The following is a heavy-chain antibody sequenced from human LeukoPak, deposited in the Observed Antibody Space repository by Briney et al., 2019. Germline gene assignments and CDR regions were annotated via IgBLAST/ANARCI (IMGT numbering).Heavy chain of an antibody. CDR2: ISYDGSNK. D-gene: IGHD2-15*01. CDR1: GFTFSSYA. Sequence: GRSLRLSCAASGFTFSSYAMHWVRQAPGKGLEWVAVISYDGSNKYYADSVKGRFTISRDNSKNTLYLQMNSLRAEDTAVYYCARGSPCSGGSCRDYYYYYGMDDWGKGTTVTVSS. CDR3: ARGSPCSGGSCRDYYYYYGMDD. J-gene: IGHJ6*04. V-gene: IGHV3-30*04.